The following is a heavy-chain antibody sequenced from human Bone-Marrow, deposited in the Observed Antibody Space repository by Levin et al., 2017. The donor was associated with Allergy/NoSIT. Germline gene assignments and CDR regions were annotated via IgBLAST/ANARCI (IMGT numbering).Heavy chain of an antibody. CDR1: GYRFSSYW. D-gene: IGHD3-10*01. J-gene: IGHJ5*02. Sequence: ASVKVSCKASGYRFSSYWIGWVRQMPGKGLEWIGNIYPGDSDTRYSPSFEGQVTVSADTSDNTAYLQWSSLKASDTAMYYCARQITMVQGVIKETIDPWGQGTLVIVSS. CDR3: ARQITMVQGVIKETIDP. V-gene: IGHV5-51*01. CDR2: IYPGDSDT.